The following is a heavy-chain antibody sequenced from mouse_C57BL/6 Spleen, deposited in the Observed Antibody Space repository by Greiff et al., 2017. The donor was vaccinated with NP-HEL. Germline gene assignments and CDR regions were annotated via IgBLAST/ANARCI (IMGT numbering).Heavy chain of an antibody. Sequence: QVQLQQSGAELVRPGTSVKVSCKASGYAFTNYLIEWVKQRPGQGLEWIGVINPGSGGTNYNEKFKGKATLTADKSSSTAYMQLSSLTSEDSAVYFCARRAGTHYYAMDYWGQGTSVTVSS. D-gene: IGHD4-1*01. CDR2: INPGSGGT. V-gene: IGHV1-54*01. CDR3: ARRAGTHYYAMDY. CDR1: GYAFTNYL. J-gene: IGHJ4*01.